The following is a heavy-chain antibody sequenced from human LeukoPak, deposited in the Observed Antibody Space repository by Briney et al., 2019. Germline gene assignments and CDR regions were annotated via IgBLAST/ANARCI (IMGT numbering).Heavy chain of an antibody. J-gene: IGHJ4*02. CDR2: INHSGST. CDR3: ARGGYSYGYPENYFDY. CDR1: GGSFSGYY. V-gene: IGHV4-34*01. Sequence: SETLSLTCAVYGGSFSGYYWSWIRQPPGKGLEWIGEINHSGSTNYNPSLKSRVTISVDTSKNQFSLKLSSVTAADTAVYYCARGGYSYGYPENYFDYWGQGTLVTVSS. D-gene: IGHD5-18*01.